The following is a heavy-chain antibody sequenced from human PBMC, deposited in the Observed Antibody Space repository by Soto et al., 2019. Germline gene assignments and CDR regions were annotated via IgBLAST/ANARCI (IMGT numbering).Heavy chain of an antibody. J-gene: IGHJ6*03. Sequence: SATLSLTCAFNCLSFIAYEWSCIHQPPGKGLEWIGEINHSGSTNYNPSLKSRVTISVDTSKNQFSLKLSSVTAADTAVYYCARGGYDFWSGYVYYYMDVWGKGTTVT. CDR1: CLSFIAYE. CDR2: INHSGST. V-gene: IGHV4-34*01. D-gene: IGHD3-3*01. CDR3: ARGGYDFWSGYVYYYMDV.